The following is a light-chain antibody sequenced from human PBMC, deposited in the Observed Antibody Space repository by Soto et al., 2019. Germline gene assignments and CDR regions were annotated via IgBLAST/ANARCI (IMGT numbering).Light chain of an antibody. CDR3: SSFTRSSTYG. Sequence: QSALTQPASVSGSPGQSITISCTGTSSDVGAYNFVSWYQQYPGKAPKVMIYEVNNRPSGVSNRFSGSKSGNTASLTISGLQAEDEADYYCSSFTRSSTYGFGSGTKLIVL. CDR2: EVN. V-gene: IGLV2-14*01. J-gene: IGLJ1*01. CDR1: SSDVGAYNF.